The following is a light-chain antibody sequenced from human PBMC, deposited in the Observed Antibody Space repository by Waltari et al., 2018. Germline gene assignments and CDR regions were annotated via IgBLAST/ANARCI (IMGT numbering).Light chain of an antibody. CDR3: ALDMGSGTWV. CDR1: SGSLSTTCY. V-gene: IGLV8-61*01. J-gene: IGLJ3*02. Sequence: QTMGPQEPSLSVSPGGTVTLTCALSSGSLSTTCYATWYQQTPGQAHQTLVEKAKSRSVGVPARLSGSIVRNTSALTITGSQADDESDYYCALDMGSGTWVCGGGTRLNVL. CDR2: KAK.